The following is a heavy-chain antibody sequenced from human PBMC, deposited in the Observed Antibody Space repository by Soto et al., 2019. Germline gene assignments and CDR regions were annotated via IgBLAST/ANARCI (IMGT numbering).Heavy chain of an antibody. V-gene: IGHV3-30*18. CDR1: EFTFSSSG. J-gene: IGHJ6*02. CDR2: ISYDESEK. D-gene: IGHD2-2*01. Sequence: QVQLVEFGGGVAQPGGSLRLSCVASEFTFSSSGMHWVRQAPGKGLEWVASISYDESEKYNTDSVKGRFTISRDNSKNPLFLQMNSLRGEDTAVYFCAKDMGPAGRSWGMDGWGQGTTVTVSS. CDR3: AKDMGPAGRSWGMDG.